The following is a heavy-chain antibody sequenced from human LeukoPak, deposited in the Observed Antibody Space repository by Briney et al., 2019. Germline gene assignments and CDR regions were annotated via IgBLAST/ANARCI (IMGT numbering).Heavy chain of an antibody. CDR1: GFTFSDYY. D-gene: IGHD6-13*01. J-gene: IGHJ2*01. CDR2: IGRSGSST. V-gene: IGHV3-11*06. CDR3: ARKEISLAAVYCYFDL. Sequence: GGSLRLSCAASGFTFSDYYMSWIRQAPGKGLEWLSYIGRSGSSTAYADSVKGRFTISRDNAKNSLFLQINNLRAEDTAVYFCARKEISLAAVYCYFDLWGRGSLVTVSS.